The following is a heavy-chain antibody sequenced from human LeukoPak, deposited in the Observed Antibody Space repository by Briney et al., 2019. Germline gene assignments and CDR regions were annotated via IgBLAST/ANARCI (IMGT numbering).Heavy chain of an antibody. CDR1: GYTFTDYG. D-gene: IGHD3-10*01. J-gene: IGHJ4*02. V-gene: IGHV1-18*04. Sequence: GASVTVSYKASGYTFTDYGIIWVRQAPGQGLEWMGWISPYNGNTNYAQKFQGRVTMTTDTSTTTTYMELRSLRSDDTAVYYCARDLDSGGSTFRALNYWGQGTLVTVSS. CDR3: ARDLDSGGSTFRALNY. CDR2: ISPYNGNT.